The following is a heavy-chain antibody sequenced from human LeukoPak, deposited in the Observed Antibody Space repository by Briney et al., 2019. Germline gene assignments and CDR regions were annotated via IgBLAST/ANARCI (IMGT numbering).Heavy chain of an antibody. CDR3: TTLFTMVRGVIEY. J-gene: IGHJ4*02. CDR2: IKSKTDGGTT. V-gene: IGHV3-15*01. D-gene: IGHD3-10*01. Sequence: GGSLRLSCAASGFTFSNAWMSWVRQAQGKGLEWVGRIKSKTDGGTTDYAAPVKGRFTISRDDSKNTLYLQMNSLKTEDTAVYYCTTLFTMVRGVIEYWGQGTLVTVSS. CDR1: GFTFSNAW.